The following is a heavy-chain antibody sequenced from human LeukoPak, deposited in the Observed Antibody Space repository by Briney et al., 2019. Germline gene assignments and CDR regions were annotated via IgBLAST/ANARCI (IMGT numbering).Heavy chain of an antibody. Sequence: GGSLRLSCAASGFTFSSYGMHWVRQAPGKGLEWVAFIRYDGSNKYYADSVKGRFTISRDNSKNTLYLQMNSLRAEDTAVYYCARGSRHYYDSSGPIRAFDIWGQGTMVTVSS. CDR2: IRYDGSNK. J-gene: IGHJ3*02. CDR1: GFTFSSYG. D-gene: IGHD3-22*01. CDR3: ARGSRHYYDSSGPIRAFDI. V-gene: IGHV3-30*02.